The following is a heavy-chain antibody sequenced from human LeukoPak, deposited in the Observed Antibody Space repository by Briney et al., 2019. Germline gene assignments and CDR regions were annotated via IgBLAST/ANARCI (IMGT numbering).Heavy chain of an antibody. CDR1: GYTLTELS. CDR3: ASYMGPGDDY. J-gene: IGHJ4*02. Sequence: ASVKVSCTVSGYTLTELSMHWVRQAPGKGLEWMGGFDPEDGETIYAQKFQGRVTMTRNTSISTAYMELSSLRSEDTAVYYCASYMGPGDDYWGQGTLVTVSS. V-gene: IGHV1-24*01. CDR2: FDPEDGET. D-gene: IGHD2-21*01.